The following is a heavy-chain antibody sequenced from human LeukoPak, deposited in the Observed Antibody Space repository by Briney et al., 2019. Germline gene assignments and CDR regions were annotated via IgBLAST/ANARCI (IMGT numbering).Heavy chain of an antibody. V-gene: IGHV3-23*05. Sequence: GGSLRLSCVASGFTFSDYAMNWVRQAPGKGLEWVSTFKTKYNQVYYAESVRGRFTISTDNSNNTVYLQMNSLRAEDTALYYCAKTARPGWLVRFDYWGQGTLVTVSS. J-gene: IGHJ4*02. CDR2: FKTKYNQV. D-gene: IGHD6-19*01. CDR1: GFTFSDYA. CDR3: AKTARPGWLVRFDY.